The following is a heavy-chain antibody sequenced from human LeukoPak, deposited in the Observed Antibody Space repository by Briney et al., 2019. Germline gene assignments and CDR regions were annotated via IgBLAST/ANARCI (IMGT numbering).Heavy chain of an antibody. D-gene: IGHD6-19*01. CDR1: GFTFSSYG. CDR3: AKDSGIAVAGTFQH. J-gene: IGHJ1*01. Sequence: QTGGSLRLSCAASGFTFSSYGMHWVRQAPGKGLEWVAFIRYDGSNKYYADSVKGRFTISRDNSKNTLYLQMNSLRAEDTAVYYCAKDSGIAVAGTFQHWGQGTLVTVSS. CDR2: IRYDGSNK. V-gene: IGHV3-30*02.